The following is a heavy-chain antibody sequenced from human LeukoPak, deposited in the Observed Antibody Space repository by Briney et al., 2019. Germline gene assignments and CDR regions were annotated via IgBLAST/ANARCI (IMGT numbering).Heavy chain of an antibody. CDR1: GGSISSYY. D-gene: IGHD3-22*01. Sequence: SETLSLTCSVSGGSISSYYWSWTRQPAGKGLDWIGRIYTSGSTNYNPSLKSRLTMSVDTSKNEISLNLTSVTAADTAVYYCARDAHDSSGRAFDIWGQGTMVTVSS. V-gene: IGHV4-4*07. CDR3: ARDAHDSSGRAFDI. J-gene: IGHJ3*02. CDR2: IYTSGST.